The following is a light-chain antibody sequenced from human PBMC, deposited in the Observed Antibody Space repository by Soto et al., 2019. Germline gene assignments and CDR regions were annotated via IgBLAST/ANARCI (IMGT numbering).Light chain of an antibody. J-gene: IGLJ2*01. CDR3: SSYTTSSTVA. V-gene: IGLV2-14*01. CDR1: SSDIGGYNY. Sequence: QSALTQSASVSGSPGQSITISCTGTSSDIGGYNYVSWYQQHPDKAPKLMFEVSNRPSGVSNRFSGSKSGNTASLTISGLLPEDEADYYCSSYTTSSTVAFGGGTKLTVL. CDR2: EVS.